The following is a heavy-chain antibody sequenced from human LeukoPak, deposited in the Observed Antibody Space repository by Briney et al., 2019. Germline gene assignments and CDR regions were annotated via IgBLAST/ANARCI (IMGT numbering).Heavy chain of an antibody. CDR1: GGSISSSDYY. Sequence: SETLSLTCTVSGGSISSSDYYWGWIRQPPGKGLEWIATIYYSGKTYYNPSLKSRVTISVDTSNNQFSLRLRSVTAADTTVYYCARQRGWGNWAFDIWGQGTVVTGSS. CDR2: IYYSGKT. D-gene: IGHD3-10*01. V-gene: IGHV4-39*01. J-gene: IGHJ3*02. CDR3: ARQRGWGNWAFDI.